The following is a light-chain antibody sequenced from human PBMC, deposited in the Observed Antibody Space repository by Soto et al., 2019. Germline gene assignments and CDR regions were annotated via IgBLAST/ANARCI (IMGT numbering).Light chain of an antibody. J-gene: IGKJ5*01. CDR1: QSVSSSY. CDR2: GAS. CDR3: QQYGSSPYT. V-gene: IGKV3-20*01. Sequence: SPGERATLSCRASQSVSSSYLAWYQQKPGQAPRLLIYGASSRATGIPDRFSGSGSGTDFTLTISRLEPEDFAVYYCQQYGSSPYTFGQGTRLEIK.